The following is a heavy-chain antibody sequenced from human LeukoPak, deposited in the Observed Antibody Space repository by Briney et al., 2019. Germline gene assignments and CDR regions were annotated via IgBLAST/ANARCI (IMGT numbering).Heavy chain of an antibody. CDR2: ISYDGSNK. CDR1: GFTFSSYC. V-gene: IGHV3-30*03. Sequence: GGSLRLSCAASGFTFSSYCMHWGRQAPGKGVEGVAVISYDGSNKYYADSVKGRFTISRDNSKNTLYLQMNSLRAEDTAVYYCAREGCSSTSCYVPVIWGQGTLVTVSS. J-gene: IGHJ4*02. CDR3: AREGCSSTSCYVPVI. D-gene: IGHD2-2*01.